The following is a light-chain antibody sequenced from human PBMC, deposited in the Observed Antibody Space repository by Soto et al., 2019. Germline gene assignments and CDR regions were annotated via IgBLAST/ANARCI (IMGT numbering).Light chain of an antibody. Sequence: DIQMTQSPSTLSASVGDRVTITCRASQSISSWLAWYQQKAGKAPKLLIYDASSLESGVPSRFSGSGSGTEFALPISSLQPDDFETYYCQHYGSYSLTFGGGTKLEIK. CDR3: QHYGSYSLT. J-gene: IGKJ4*01. CDR1: QSISSW. V-gene: IGKV1-5*01. CDR2: DAS.